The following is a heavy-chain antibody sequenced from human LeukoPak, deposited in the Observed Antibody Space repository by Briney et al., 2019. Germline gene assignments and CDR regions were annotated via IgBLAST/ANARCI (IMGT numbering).Heavy chain of an antibody. CDR2: IKSKTDGGTT. CDR1: GFTFSNAW. Sequence: GGSLRLSCAASGFTFSNAWMSWVRQAPGKGLEWVGRIKSKTDGGTTDYAAPVKGRFTISRDDSKNTLYLQMNSLKTEDTAVYYCTTDYYDSSGYYYWGLDYWGQGTLVTVSS. CDR3: TTDYYDSSGYYYWGLDY. V-gene: IGHV3-15*01. J-gene: IGHJ4*02. D-gene: IGHD3-22*01.